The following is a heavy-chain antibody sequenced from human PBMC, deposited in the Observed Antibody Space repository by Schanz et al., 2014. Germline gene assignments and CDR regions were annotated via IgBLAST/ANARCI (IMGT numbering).Heavy chain of an antibody. Sequence: QVQLVESGGGVVQPGRSLRLSCAAYGFTLSSYAMHWVRQAPGKGLEWVAVISYDGSNKYYADSVKGRFTISRDNSKNTLYLQMNTLRAEDTAVYYCARDFDDRRCYGSGYCLGDCMDVWGQGTTVTVSS. D-gene: IGHD3-10*01. J-gene: IGHJ6*02. CDR2: ISYDGSNK. CDR1: GFTLSSYA. V-gene: IGHV3-30-3*01. CDR3: ARDFDDRRCYGSGYCLGDCMDV.